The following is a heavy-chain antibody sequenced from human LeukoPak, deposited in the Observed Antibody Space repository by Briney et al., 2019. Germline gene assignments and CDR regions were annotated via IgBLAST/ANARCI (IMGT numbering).Heavy chain of an antibody. CDR1: GFTFISYC. CDR3: ARGMGSGSSSVFDF. CDR2: IDIGGGT. D-gene: IGHD3-10*01. Sequence: GRSLRLSCEASGFTFISYCMHWVRHVTGKGLEWVSGIDIGGGTYYPSSVKARFTISRENAQNSLYLQMTNLRAGDTAMYYCARGMGSGSSSVFDFWGQGTLVTVSS. J-gene: IGHJ4*02. V-gene: IGHV3-13*04.